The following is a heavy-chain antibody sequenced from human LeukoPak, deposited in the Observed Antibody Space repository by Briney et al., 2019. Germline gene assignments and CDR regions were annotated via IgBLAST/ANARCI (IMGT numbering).Heavy chain of an antibody. Sequence: GGSLRLSCAASGLTFSTYAMSWVRQAPGKGLEWVSTISGSGGSTYYADSVKGRFTISRDNSKNTLYLQMNSLRAEDTAVYYCAKGRAAMVNGNFDYWGQGTLVTVSS. CDR1: GLTFSTYA. CDR3: AKGRAAMVNGNFDY. V-gene: IGHV3-23*01. CDR2: ISGSGGST. J-gene: IGHJ4*02. D-gene: IGHD5-18*01.